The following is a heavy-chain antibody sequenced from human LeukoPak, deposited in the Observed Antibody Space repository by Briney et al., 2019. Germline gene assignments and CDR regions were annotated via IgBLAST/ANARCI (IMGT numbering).Heavy chain of an antibody. CDR2: IYYSGST. CDR3: ARDAHWGLGWFDP. D-gene: IGHD7-27*01. CDR1: GGSICSGDYY. V-gene: IGHV4-30-4*08. Sequence: SQTLSLTXTVSGGSICSGDYYWSWIGQPPGKGLQWIGYIYYSGSTYYNPSLKSRVTISVDTSKNQFSLKLSSVTAADTAVYYCARDAHWGLGWFDPWGQGTLVTVSS. J-gene: IGHJ5*02.